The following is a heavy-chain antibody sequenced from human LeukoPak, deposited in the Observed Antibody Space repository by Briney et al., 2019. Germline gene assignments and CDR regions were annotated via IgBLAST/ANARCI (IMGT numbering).Heavy chain of an antibody. D-gene: IGHD3-10*01. V-gene: IGHV3-43*01. CDR3: VKDMDGSGGMDV. Sequence: GGSLRLSCAASGFIFGDYTMYWVRQPPGKGLEWVSLISWDGGSTNYADSVKGRFTVPRDNSKKSLFLQMSSLRTEDTALYYCVKDMDGSGGMDVWGQGTTVTVSS. CDR2: ISWDGGST. CDR1: GFIFGDYT. J-gene: IGHJ6*02.